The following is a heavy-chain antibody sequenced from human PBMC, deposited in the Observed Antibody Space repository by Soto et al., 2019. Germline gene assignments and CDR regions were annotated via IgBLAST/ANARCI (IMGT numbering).Heavy chain of an antibody. D-gene: IGHD5-12*01. V-gene: IGHV2-5*02. CDR3: AHRRGRGDGYRYFDY. Sequence: QITLKESGPTLVKPTQTLPLTCTFSGFSLSTSGVGVGWIRQPPGKALEWLALIYWDDDKRYSPSLKSRLTLTKDTSKNQVVLTMTNMDPVDTATYYCAHRRGRGDGYRYFDYWGQGTLVTVSS. J-gene: IGHJ4*02. CDR1: GFSLSTSGVG. CDR2: IYWDDDK.